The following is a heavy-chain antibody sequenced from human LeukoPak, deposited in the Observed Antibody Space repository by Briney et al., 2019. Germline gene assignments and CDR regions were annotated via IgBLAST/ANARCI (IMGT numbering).Heavy chain of an antibody. CDR2: ISYRGTT. V-gene: IGHV4-39*01. J-gene: IGHJ4*02. CDR3: ATHTVTTTFDY. D-gene: IGHD4-17*01. CDR1: GGSISSSGYH. Sequence: SETLSLTCTVSGGSISSSGYHWVWIRQPPGKGLEWIATISYRGTTYYSPSLGSRVTISVNTSQNQFSLRLSSVTAADTAVYYCATHTVTTTFDYWGGGTLVSLS.